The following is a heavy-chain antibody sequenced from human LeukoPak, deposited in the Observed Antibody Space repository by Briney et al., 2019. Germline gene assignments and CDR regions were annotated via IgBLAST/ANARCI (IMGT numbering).Heavy chain of an antibody. J-gene: IGHJ5*02. V-gene: IGHV3-23*01. D-gene: IGHD1-26*01. CDR2: IGASGSDT. CDR1: GFIFGSYA. Sequence: GGSLRLSCAASGFIFGSYAMTWVRQAPGEGLEWVSAIGASGSDTYYADSVKGRFTTPRDNSKNTVFLQMDSLRAEDTAVYYCVSRYSGTPWGQGTLVTVSS. CDR3: VSRYSGTP.